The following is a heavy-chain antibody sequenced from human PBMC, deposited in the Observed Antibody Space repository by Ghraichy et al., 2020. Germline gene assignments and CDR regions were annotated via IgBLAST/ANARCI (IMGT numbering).Heavy chain of an antibody. J-gene: IGHJ3*02. Sequence: GESLNISCAASGFTFGSYAMNWVRQAPGKGLEWVSAISGSGRSTYYADSVKGRFTISRDNSKNTLYLQMNSLRVEDMAIYYCARDLGRGEMATINPANIWGQGTMVTVSS. D-gene: IGHD5-24*01. CDR2: ISGSGRST. V-gene: IGHV3-23*01. CDR3: ARDLGRGEMATINPANI. CDR1: GFTFGSYA.